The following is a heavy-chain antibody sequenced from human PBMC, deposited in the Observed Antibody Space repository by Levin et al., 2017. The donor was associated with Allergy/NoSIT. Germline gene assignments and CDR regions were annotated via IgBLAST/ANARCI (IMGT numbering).Heavy chain of an antibody. D-gene: IGHD3-10*01. J-gene: IGHJ4*02. Sequence: PGGSLRLSCATSGFSFGDYTMSWFRQAPGKGLEWVGLIRSETYGGTTDYAASVRGRFTISRDDSKGIAYLQMNSLKIEDTAMYYCTRRYINMVWGVPDRVFDYWGQGTLVTVSS. CDR3: TRRYINMVWGVPDRVFDY. CDR2: IRSETYGGTT. CDR1: GFSFGDYT. V-gene: IGHV3-49*03.